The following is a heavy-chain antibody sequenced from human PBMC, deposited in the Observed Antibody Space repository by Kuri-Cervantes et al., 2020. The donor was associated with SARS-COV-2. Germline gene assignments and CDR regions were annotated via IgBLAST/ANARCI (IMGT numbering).Heavy chain of an antibody. CDR2: INPDGSYT. V-gene: IGHV3-74*01. D-gene: IGHD1-1*01. J-gene: IGHJ4*02. CDR3: VRDGDHWNFDY. Sequence: GESLKISCAASGFTFDDYAMHWVRRAPGKGLVWVSRINPDGSYTNNADSVKGRFTLSRDNAKNMLFLQMNSLRAEDTAVYYCVRDGDHWNFDYWGQGTLVTVSS. CDR1: GFTFDDYA.